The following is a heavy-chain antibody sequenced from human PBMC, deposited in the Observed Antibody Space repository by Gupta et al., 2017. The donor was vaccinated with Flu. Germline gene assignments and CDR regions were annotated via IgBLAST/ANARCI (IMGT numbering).Heavy chain of an antibody. J-gene: IGHJ4*02. CDR3: AKNPRNVCYTPVDY. V-gene: IGHV3-23*01. CDR1: RYA. CDR2: ISGSGAGT. Sequence: RYAMTGVRQAPGKGLEWVSAISGSGAGTYYADSVKGRFTISRDNSKNTLYLQMNNLRAEDTALYYCAKNPRNVCYTPVDYWGQGTLVIVSS. D-gene: IGHD2-8*01.